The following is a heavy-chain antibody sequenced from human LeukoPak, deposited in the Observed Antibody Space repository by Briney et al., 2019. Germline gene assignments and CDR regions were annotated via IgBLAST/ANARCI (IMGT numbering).Heavy chain of an antibody. J-gene: IGHJ6*02. CDR3: ARDGETTGYYYYGMDV. V-gene: IGHV3-30*04. CDR2: ISYDGSNK. Sequence: GGSLRLSCAASGFTFSSYAMHWVRQAPGKGLEWEAVISYDGSNKYYADSVKGRFTISRDNSKNTLYLQMNSLRAEDTAVYYCARDGETTGYYYYGMDVWGQGTTVTVSS. CDR1: GFTFSSYA. D-gene: IGHD1-14*01.